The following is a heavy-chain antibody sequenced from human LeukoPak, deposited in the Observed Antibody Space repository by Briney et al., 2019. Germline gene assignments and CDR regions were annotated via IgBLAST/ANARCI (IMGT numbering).Heavy chain of an antibody. J-gene: IGHJ3*01. CDR2: ISSSGLII. CDR3: ARDGYSGSNAFAL. CDR1: GFSFSAYE. V-gene: IGHV3-48*03. D-gene: IGHD1-26*01. Sequence: PGGSLRFSCAPAGFSFSAYESNWGRPAPEKRLEWVSYISSSGLIIYYADSVKGRFTMSRDNAKNSLFLQMDSLRAEDTAVYYCARDGYSGSNAFALWGQGTVVTVSS.